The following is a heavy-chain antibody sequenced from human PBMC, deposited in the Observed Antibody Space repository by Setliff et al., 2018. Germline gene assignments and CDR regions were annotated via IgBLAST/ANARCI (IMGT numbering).Heavy chain of an antibody. CDR3: ARDLGHGGDSDY. J-gene: IGHJ4*02. V-gene: IGHV4-38-2*02. Sequence: SETLSLTCTVSGYSISSGYYWGWIRQPPGKGLEWVGNIGHTGSINYNPSLNSRVTMSLDKSKNQFSLKLSSVTAADSAVYFCARDLGHGGDSDYWGQGILVTVSS. CDR1: GYSISSGYY. D-gene: IGHD2-21*02. CDR2: IGHTGSI.